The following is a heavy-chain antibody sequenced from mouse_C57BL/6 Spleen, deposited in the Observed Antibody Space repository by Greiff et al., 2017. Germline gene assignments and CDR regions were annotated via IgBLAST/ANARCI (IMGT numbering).Heavy chain of an antibody. CDR1: GYSITSGYY. Sequence: EVHLVESGPGLVKPSQSLSLTCSVTGYSITSGYYWNWIRQFPGNKLEWMGYISYDGSNNYNPSLKNRISITRDTSKNQFFLKLNSVTTEDTATYYCARVDGYYPFDYWGQGTTLTVSS. V-gene: IGHV3-6*01. CDR2: ISYDGSN. CDR3: ARVDGYYPFDY. D-gene: IGHD2-3*01. J-gene: IGHJ2*01.